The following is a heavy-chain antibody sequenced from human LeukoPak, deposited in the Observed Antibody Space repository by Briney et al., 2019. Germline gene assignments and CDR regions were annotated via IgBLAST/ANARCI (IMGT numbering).Heavy chain of an antibody. Sequence: SQTLSLTCTVSGGSISSGSYYWSWIRQPAGKGLEWIGRIYTSGSTNYNPSLKSRVTISVDTSKNQFSLKLSSVTAADTAVYYWGGGGGGYQLLYYMDVWGKGTTVTVSS. CDR2: IYTSGST. V-gene: IGHV4-61*02. CDR3: GGGGGGYQLLYYMDV. CDR1: GGSISSGSYY. D-gene: IGHD2-2*01. J-gene: IGHJ6*03.